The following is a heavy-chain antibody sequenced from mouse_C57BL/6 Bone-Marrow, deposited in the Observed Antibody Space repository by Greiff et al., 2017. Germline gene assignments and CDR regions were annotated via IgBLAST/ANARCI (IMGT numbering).Heavy chain of an antibody. CDR2: ISDGGSYT. Sequence: EVQGVESGGGLVKPGGSLKLSCAASGFTFSSYAMSWVRQTPEKRLEWVATISDGGSYTYYPDNVKGRFTISRDNAKNNLYLQMSHLKSEDTAMYYCARDRKNYYGSSYGRYFDVWGTGTTVTVSS. D-gene: IGHD1-1*01. J-gene: IGHJ1*03. CDR3: ARDRKNYYGSSYGRYFDV. CDR1: GFTFSSYA. V-gene: IGHV5-4*01.